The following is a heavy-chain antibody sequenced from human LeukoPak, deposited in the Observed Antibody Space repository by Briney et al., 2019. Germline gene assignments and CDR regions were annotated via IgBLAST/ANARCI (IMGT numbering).Heavy chain of an antibody. D-gene: IGHD1-20*01. CDR2: ISGNASST. CDR3: APAPPGYNWNEGWFDP. V-gene: IGHV3-23*01. CDR1: GFTFSNYA. J-gene: IGHJ5*02. Sequence: GGSLRLSCAASGFTFSNYAMSWVRQAPGQGLEWVSAISGNASSTYHADSVKGRFTITRDNSKNTLYLQMSSLRAEDTAVYYCAPAPPGYNWNEGWFDPWGQGTLVTVSS.